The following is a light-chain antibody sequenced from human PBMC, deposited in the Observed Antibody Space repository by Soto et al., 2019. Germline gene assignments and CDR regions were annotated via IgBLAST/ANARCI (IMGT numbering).Light chain of an antibody. Sequence: EIVLTQSPATLSLSPGERATLSCRASQSVSPYLAWYQQKPGQAPRLLIYDASNRATGIPARFSGSGSGADFTLTISSLEPEDFAVYYCQQRANWPLAFGGGTTVEIK. CDR1: QSVSPY. V-gene: IGKV3-11*01. CDR2: DAS. J-gene: IGKJ4*01. CDR3: QQRANWPLA.